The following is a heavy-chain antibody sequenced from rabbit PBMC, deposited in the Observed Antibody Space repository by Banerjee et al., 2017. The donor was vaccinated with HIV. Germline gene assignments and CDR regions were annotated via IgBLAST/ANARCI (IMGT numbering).Heavy chain of an antibody. V-gene: IGHV1S40*01. CDR3: ARKANIAGSGYYFNL. D-gene: IGHD8-1*01. Sequence: QSLEESGGDLVKPGASLTLTCTASGFSFSSSYYMCWVRQAPGKGLEWIASIDIGDVTTAYASWAKGRFTISKTSSTTVTLQMTSLTGADTATYFCARKANIAGSGYYFNLWGQGTLVTVS. CDR1: GFSFSSSYY. CDR2: IDIGDVTT. J-gene: IGHJ4*01.